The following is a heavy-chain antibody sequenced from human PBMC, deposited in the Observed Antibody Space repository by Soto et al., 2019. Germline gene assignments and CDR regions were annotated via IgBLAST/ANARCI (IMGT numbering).Heavy chain of an antibody. Sequence: QVQLVQSGAEVKKPGSSVKVSCKASGGTFSSYAISWVRQAPGQGLEWMGGIIPIYGTANSAQKFQGRVTIXXDXSXSTAYMELRSVRADDTDVYYCARDRGEVVAATVFDCWGQGTLVTVSS. J-gene: IGHJ4*02. CDR2: IIPIYGTA. V-gene: IGHV1-69*12. D-gene: IGHD2-15*01. CDR1: GGTFSSYA. CDR3: ARDRGEVVAATVFDC.